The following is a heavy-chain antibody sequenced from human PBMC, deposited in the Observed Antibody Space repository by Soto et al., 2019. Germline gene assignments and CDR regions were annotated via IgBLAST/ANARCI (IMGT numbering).Heavy chain of an antibody. V-gene: IGHV4-39*07. CDR1: GGSISSSSYY. Sequence: QLQLQESGPGLVKPSETLSLTCTVSGGSISSSSYYWGWIRQPPGKGLEWIGSIYYSGSTNYNPSLKSRVTISVDTSKNQFSLKLSSVTAADTAVYYCARALGRDILTVSGGTQSYYFDYWGQGTLVTVSS. J-gene: IGHJ4*02. D-gene: IGHD3-9*01. CDR2: IYYSGST. CDR3: ARALGRDILTVSGGTQSYYFDY.